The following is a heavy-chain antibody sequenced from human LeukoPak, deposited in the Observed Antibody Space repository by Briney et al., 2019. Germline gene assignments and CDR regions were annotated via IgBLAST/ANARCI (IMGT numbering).Heavy chain of an antibody. V-gene: IGHV5-51*01. CDR3: ARTTCGGDCYGGRHFDP. J-gene: IGHJ5*02. Sequence: GESLKISCKGSGYSFTSYWIGWVRQRPGKGLEWMGIIYPGDSDTRYSPSFQGQVNISADKAISPSYLQWSSLKASDTAMYYCARTTCGGDCYGGRHFDPWGQGTLVTVSS. CDR2: IYPGDSDT. D-gene: IGHD2-21*01. CDR1: GYSFTSYW.